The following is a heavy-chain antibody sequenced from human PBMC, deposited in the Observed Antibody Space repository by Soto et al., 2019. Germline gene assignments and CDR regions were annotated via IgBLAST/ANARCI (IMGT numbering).Heavy chain of an antibody. V-gene: IGHV4-39*01. D-gene: IGHD2-15*01. J-gene: IGHJ6*02. CDR1: GGSISTKSYS. CDR2: FYDNEST. Sequence: QLQLQESGPGLLKPSETLSLICSVSGGSISTKSYSWGWIRQPPGKGLEWIVTFYDNESTYYNPSLKSRVTIPVDTSRSQLSLRLSSVTAADTAVYYCARLAGYCSGNGCHADYAMDVWGQGTTVTVSS. CDR3: ARLAGYCSGNGCHADYAMDV.